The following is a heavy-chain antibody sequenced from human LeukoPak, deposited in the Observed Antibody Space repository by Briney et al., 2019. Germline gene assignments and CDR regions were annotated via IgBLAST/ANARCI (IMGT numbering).Heavy chain of an antibody. CDR3: AKDRGGAWPDY. CDR2: ITGSGDTT. CDR1: GFTFTSYA. D-gene: IGHD3-10*01. V-gene: IGHV3-23*01. J-gene: IGHJ4*02. Sequence: GGSLRLSCAASGFTFTSYAMSWVRQAPGKGLEWVSAITGSGDTTYYAASVKGRFTISRDNSKNTLYLQMSSLRAEDTAVYYCAKDRGGAWPDYWGQGTLVTVSS.